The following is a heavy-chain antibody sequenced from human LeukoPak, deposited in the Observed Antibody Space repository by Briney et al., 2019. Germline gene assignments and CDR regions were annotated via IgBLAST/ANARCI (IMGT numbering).Heavy chain of an antibody. CDR1: GGSISGYY. Sequence: SETLSLTCTVSGGSISGYYWSWIRQPPGKGLEWIGYIYYSGSTKYSPSLKSRVTISVNTSKNQFSLSLTSVTAADTAVYYCARVLAIFGLDTTDFYMDVWGKGTTVTVSS. J-gene: IGHJ6*03. CDR3: ARVLAIFGLDTTDFYMDV. CDR2: IYYSGST. V-gene: IGHV4-59*01. D-gene: IGHD3/OR15-3a*01.